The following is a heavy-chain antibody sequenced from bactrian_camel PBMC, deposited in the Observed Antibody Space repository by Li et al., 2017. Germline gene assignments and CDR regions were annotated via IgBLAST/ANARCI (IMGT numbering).Heavy chain of an antibody. V-gene: IGHV3S1*01. D-gene: IGHD2*01. J-gene: IGHJ6*01. CDR2: IYTRSGGT. Sequence: HVQLVESGGGSVQAGGSLTLSCAVSGYTSSDFCMDWFRKVPGQEREGVAAIYTRSGGTYYADSTKGRFTISQDNAKSTINLQMNNLKPEDTAMYYCGARRTDGSGCGLSALPIRSWGQGTQVTVS. CDR1: GYTSSDFC. CDR3: GARRTDGSGCGLSALPIRS.